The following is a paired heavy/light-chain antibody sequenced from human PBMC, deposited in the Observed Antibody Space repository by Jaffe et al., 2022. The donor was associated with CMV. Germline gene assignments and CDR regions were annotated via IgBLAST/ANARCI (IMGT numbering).Heavy chain of an antibody. CDR3: ARDSYGYSGSYHGRFDY. V-gene: IGHV3-11*06. Sequence: QVQLVESGGGLVKPGGSLRLSCAASGFTFSDYYMSWIRQAPGKGLEWVSYISSSSSYTNYADSVKGRFTISRDNAKNSLYLQMNSLRAEDTAVYYCARDSYGYSGSYHGRFDYWGQGTLVTVSS. CDR1: GFTFSDYY. CDR2: ISSSSSYT. D-gene: IGHD1-26*01. J-gene: IGHJ4*02.
Light chain of an antibody. Sequence: SYELTQLPSVSVSPGQTARITCSGDVLGENYADWYQQKPGQAPELVIYEDSERYPGIPERFSGSTSGNTTTLTISRVLTEDEADYYCLSGDEDNPVFGGGTKLTVL. J-gene: IGLJ3*02. CDR2: EDS. V-gene: IGLV3-22*01. CDR1: VLGENY. CDR3: LSGDEDNPV.